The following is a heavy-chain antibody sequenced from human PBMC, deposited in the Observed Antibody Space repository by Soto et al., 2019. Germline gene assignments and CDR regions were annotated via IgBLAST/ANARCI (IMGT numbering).Heavy chain of an antibody. CDR1: GGSFSGYY. V-gene: IGHV4-34*01. CDR3: ARVSPLLWFGDRWFDP. Sequence: SSETLSLTCAVYGGSFSGYYWSWIRQPPGKGLEWIGEINHSGSTNYNPSLKSRVTISVDTSKNQFSLKLSSVTAADTAVYYCARVSPLLWFGDRWFDPWGQGTLVTVSS. J-gene: IGHJ5*02. CDR2: INHSGST. D-gene: IGHD3-10*01.